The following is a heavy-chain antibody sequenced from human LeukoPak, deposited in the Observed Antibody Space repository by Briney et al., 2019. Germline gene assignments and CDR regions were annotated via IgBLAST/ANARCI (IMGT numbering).Heavy chain of an antibody. J-gene: IGHJ4*02. D-gene: IGHD6-19*01. CDR2: ISGSGGST. Sequence: GGSLRLSCAASGFTFSSYAMSWIREAPGKGLEWVSAISGSGGSTYYADSVKGRFTISRDNSKNTLYLQMNSLRAEDTAVYYCAKVSSGWWDYWGQGTLVTVSS. CDR3: AKVSSGWWDY. CDR1: GFTFSSYA. V-gene: IGHV3-23*01.